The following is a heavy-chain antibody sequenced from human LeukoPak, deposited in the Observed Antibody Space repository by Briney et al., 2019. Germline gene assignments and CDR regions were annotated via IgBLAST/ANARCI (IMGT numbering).Heavy chain of an antibody. D-gene: IGHD4-17*01. CDR1: GFTFRNYG. J-gene: IGHJ6*02. CDR2: IWSDGSNK. CDR3: ARVKGSTETMLSMDV. Sequence: GNSLRLSCAASGFTFRNYGMHWVRQAPGKGLEWVAVIWSDGSNKYYIDSVEGRFTISRDNSKNTVYLQMNSLRAEDTAVYYCARVKGSTETMLSMDVWGQGTTVTVSS. V-gene: IGHV3-33*01.